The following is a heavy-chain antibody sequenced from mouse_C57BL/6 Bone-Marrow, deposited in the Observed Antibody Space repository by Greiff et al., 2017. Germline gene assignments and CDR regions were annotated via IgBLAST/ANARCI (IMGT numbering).Heavy chain of an antibody. CDR2: ISDGGSYT. D-gene: IGHD2-4*01. J-gene: IGHJ3*01. Sequence: EVKLVESGGGLVKPGGSLKLSCAASGFTFSSYAMSWVRQTPEKRLEWVATISDGGSYTYYPDNVKGRFTISRDNAKNNLYLQMSHLKSEDTAMYCGARPRDYDGAWFAYWGQGTLVTVSA. CDR1: GFTFSSYA. CDR3: ARPRDYDGAWFAY. V-gene: IGHV5-4*03.